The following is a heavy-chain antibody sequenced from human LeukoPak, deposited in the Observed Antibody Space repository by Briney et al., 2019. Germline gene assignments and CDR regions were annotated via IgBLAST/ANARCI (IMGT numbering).Heavy chain of an antibody. Sequence: GGSLRLSCAASGFTFSRHAMRWVRQAPGKGLQWVSSISGSGDSTYYADYVTGRFTISRDNSNNTLYLQMNSLRAEDTAVYYCAILIAVAGPATFYWGQGALVTVSS. J-gene: IGHJ4*02. V-gene: IGHV3-23*01. CDR3: AILIAVAGPATFY. CDR1: GFTFSRHA. D-gene: IGHD6-19*01. CDR2: ISGSGDST.